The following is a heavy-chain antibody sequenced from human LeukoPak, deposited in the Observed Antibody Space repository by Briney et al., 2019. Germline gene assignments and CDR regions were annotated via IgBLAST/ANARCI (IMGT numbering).Heavy chain of an antibody. D-gene: IGHD3-22*01. V-gene: IGHV3-11*04. CDR3: AKAESYYDSSGYYYGEYFQH. Sequence: GGSLRLSCAASGFTFSDYYMSWIRQAPGKGLEWVSYVSSGSSTIYYADSVKGRFTISRDNSKNTLYLQMNSLRTEDTAVYYCAKAESYYDSSGYYYGEYFQHWGQGTLVTVSS. CDR1: GFTFSDYY. J-gene: IGHJ1*01. CDR2: VSSGSSTI.